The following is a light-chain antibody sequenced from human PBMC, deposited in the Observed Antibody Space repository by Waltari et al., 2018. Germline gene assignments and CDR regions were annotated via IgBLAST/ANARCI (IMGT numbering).Light chain of an antibody. CDR2: KNE. CDR1: SSNLGSNY. Sequence: QSVLTQPPSASGTPGQRVLISCSGSSSNLGSNYVYWYQQIPGTAPKLPIYKNEQRPAGVPDRFAGSKSGTSASLAISGLRSEDEADYFCASWDGSLSGRVFGGGTKLTVL. V-gene: IGLV1-47*01. J-gene: IGLJ3*02. CDR3: ASWDGSLSGRV.